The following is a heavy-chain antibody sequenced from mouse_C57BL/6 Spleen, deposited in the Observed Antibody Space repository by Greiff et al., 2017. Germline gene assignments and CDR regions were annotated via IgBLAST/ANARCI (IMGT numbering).Heavy chain of an antibody. Sequence: VKLQQPGAELVKPGASVKMSCKASGYTFTSYWITWVKQRPGQGLEWIGDIYPGSGSTNYNEKFKSKATLTVDTSSSTAYMQLSSLTSEDSAVYYCARSPLITTVVANYYARDYWGQGTSVTVSS. D-gene: IGHD1-1*01. CDR3: ARSPLITTVVANYYARDY. CDR2: IYPGSGST. J-gene: IGHJ4*01. V-gene: IGHV1-55*01. CDR1: GYTFTSYW.